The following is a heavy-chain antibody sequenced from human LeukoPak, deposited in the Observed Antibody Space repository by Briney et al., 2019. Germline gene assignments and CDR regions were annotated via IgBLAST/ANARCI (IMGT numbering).Heavy chain of an antibody. J-gene: IGHJ4*02. CDR3: ARDSTGYYGSGSYY. D-gene: IGHD3-10*01. V-gene: IGHV1-2*02. CDR1: GYTFTGYY. CDR2: INPNSGGT. Sequence: ASVKVSCKASGYTFTGYYMHWVRQAPGQGLEWMGWINPNSGGTNYAQKFQGRVTMTRDTSISTAYMELSRLRSDDTAVYYCARDSTGYYGSGSYYWGQGTLVTVSS.